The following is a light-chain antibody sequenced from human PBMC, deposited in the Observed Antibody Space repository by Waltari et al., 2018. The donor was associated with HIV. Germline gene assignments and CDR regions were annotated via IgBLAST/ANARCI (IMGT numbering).Light chain of an antibody. CDR3: QQRSNWPSLT. J-gene: IGKJ4*01. CDR1: QSVSSY. Sequence: EIVLTQSPATLSLSPGERATLSCRASQSVSSYLAWYQQKPGQAPRLLIYDASNRATCIPGRFSGSGSVTDFTLTISSLEPEDFAVYYCQQRSNWPSLTFGGGTKVEIK. CDR2: DAS. V-gene: IGKV3-11*01.